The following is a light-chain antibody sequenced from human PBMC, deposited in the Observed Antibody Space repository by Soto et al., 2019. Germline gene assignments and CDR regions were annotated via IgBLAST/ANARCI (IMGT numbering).Light chain of an antibody. CDR2: GNR. CDR1: HSNLGAGYD. Sequence: QSVLTQPPSVAGAPRQKVTISCTGTHSNLGAGYDVHWYQQLPGAAHKLVVFGNRKRPSGVPERFSGSKSGTSASLAITGRQAEAVADYDCQAYDYRLTAFVFGTGSQLTV. J-gene: IGLJ3*02. V-gene: IGLV1-40*01. CDR3: QAYDYRLTAFV.